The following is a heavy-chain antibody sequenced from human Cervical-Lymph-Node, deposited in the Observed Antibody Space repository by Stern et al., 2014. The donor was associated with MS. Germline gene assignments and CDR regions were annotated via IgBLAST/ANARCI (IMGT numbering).Heavy chain of an antibody. CDR2: IIPFIGTP. D-gene: IGHD3-16*02. J-gene: IGHJ4*02. V-gene: IGHV1-69*01. Sequence: QVQLVQSGAEVKKPGSSVKVSCQASGGTFSPYAITWVRQAPGQRPEWMGGIIPFIGTPNYAQKFQGRVTLTADESTSTAYMDLSSLTSEDTAVYYCARAFYDHVWGSYRYLDSWGQGTLVTVSS. CDR3: ARAFYDHVWGSYRYLDS. CDR1: GGTFSPYA.